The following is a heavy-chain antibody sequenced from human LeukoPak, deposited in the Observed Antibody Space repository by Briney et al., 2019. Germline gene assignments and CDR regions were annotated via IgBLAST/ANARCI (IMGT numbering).Heavy chain of an antibody. D-gene: IGHD3-22*01. Sequence: SETLSLTCTVSGGSISSYHWSWIRQPPGKGLQWIGFIYSSGSTNYNPSLKSRVTISLDTSKNQFSLRVSSVTSADTAVYYCARRPYYDSSGYSPAAFDIWGQGTMVTVSS. CDR2: IYSSGST. V-gene: IGHV4-59*01. CDR1: GGSISSYH. J-gene: IGHJ3*02. CDR3: ARRPYYDSSGYSPAAFDI.